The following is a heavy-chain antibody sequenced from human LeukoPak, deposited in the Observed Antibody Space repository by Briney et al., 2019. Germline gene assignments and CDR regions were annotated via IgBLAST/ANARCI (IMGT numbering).Heavy chain of an antibody. CDR2: IKQDGGEK. CDR1: GSTFSSYW. V-gene: IGHV3-7*01. CDR3: ARDGTAAGLYFDL. Sequence: PGGSLRLSCAVSGSTFSSYWMNWVRQAPGKGLEWVASIKQDGGEKSYVDSVKGRFTISRDNAKNSLYLQMGSLRAEDTAVYYSARDGTAAGLYFDLWGQGTLVTVSS. D-gene: IGHD6-13*01. J-gene: IGHJ4*01.